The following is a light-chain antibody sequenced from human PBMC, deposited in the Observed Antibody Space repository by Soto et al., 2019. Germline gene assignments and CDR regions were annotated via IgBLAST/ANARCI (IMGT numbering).Light chain of an antibody. CDR3: QQYYSYPPT. CDR2: AAS. J-gene: IGKJ1*01. CDR1: QGISSY. Sequence: AIRMTQSPSSFSAARGDIVTITCRASQGISSYLAWYQQKPGKAPKLLIYAASTLQSGVPSRFSGSGSGTDFTLTISCLQSEDFATYYCQQYYSYPPTFGQGTRWIS. V-gene: IGKV1-8*01.